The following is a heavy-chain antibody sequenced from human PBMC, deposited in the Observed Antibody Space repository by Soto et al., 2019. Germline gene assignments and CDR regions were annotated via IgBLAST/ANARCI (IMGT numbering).Heavy chain of an antibody. J-gene: IGHJ4*02. CDR2: IYPGDSDT. CDR3: VVYSSSSGRHFDY. CDR1: GYIFMKYW. V-gene: IGHV5-51*01. Sequence: PGESLKISCKSSGYIFMKYWIGWGLQGPGEGLEWMGIIYPGDSDTRYSPSFQGQVTISADKSITTAYLQWRSLKASDTAIYYCVVYSSSSGRHFDYWGQGTLVTVSS. D-gene: IGHD6-6*01.